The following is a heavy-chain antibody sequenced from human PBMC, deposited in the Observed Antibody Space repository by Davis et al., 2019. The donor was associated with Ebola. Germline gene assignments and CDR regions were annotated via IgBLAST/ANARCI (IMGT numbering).Heavy chain of an antibody. J-gene: IGHJ4*02. CDR1: GGTFSSYA. CDR3: ARDRDTMIGIYFDY. V-gene: IGHV1-69*05. Sequence: AASVKVSCKASGGTFSSYAISWVRQAPGQGLEWMGGIIPIFGTANYAQKFQGRVTITRDTSASTAYMELSSLRSEDTAVYYCARDRDTMIGIYFDYWGQGTLVTVSS. CDR2: IIPIFGTA. D-gene: IGHD3-22*01.